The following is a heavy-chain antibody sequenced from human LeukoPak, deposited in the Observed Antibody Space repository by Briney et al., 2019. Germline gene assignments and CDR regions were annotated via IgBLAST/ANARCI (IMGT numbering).Heavy chain of an antibody. J-gene: IGHJ5*02. CDR3: GRAMVGVIRESDA. V-gene: IGHV4-34*01. D-gene: IGHD3-10*01. Sequence: KPSETLSLTCAVYGGSVSGYYWSWIRQPPGKWLEWIGEINHSGSTNYNPSLKSRVTIPVDTPKNHFSLKLSSVTATTTAVYYCGRAMVGVIRESDAWGQGCLVSASS. CDR1: GGSVSGYY. CDR2: INHSGST.